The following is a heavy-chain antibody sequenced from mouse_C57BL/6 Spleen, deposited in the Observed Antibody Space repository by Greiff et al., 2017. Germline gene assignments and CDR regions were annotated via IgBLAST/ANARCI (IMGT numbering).Heavy chain of an antibody. CDR2: INPYNGGT. Sequence: EVQLQQSGPELVKPGASVKIPCKASGYTFTDYNMDWVKQSPGESLEWIGDINPYNGGTIYNQKFKGKATLTVDKSSSTAYMELRSLTSEDTAVYYGARGGIYGYDVGEWFAYWGQGTLVTVSA. J-gene: IGHJ3*01. V-gene: IGHV1-18*01. CDR3: ARGGIYGYDVGEWFAY. D-gene: IGHD2-2*01. CDR1: GYTFTDYN.